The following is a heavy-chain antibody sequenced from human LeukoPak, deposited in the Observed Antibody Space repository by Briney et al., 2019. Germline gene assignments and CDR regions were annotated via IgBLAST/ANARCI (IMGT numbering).Heavy chain of an antibody. CDR2: TFYRSKWYN. V-gene: IGHV6-1*01. CDR3: AREEESSGWSFDY. CDR1: GDSVSSNSAA. Sequence: SQTLSLTCAISGDSVSSNSAAWNGIRQSPSRGLEWLGRTFYRSKWYNDYIVSVESRININPDKSKNQFSLQLKSVTPEDTAMYYCAREEESSGWSFDYWGQGILVTVSS. J-gene: IGHJ4*02. D-gene: IGHD6-19*01.